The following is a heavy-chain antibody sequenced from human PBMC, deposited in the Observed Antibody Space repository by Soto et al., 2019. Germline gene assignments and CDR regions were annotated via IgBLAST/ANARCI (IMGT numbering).Heavy chain of an antibody. D-gene: IGHD3-22*01. CDR3: SSEQVSGYDI. Sequence: ASVKVSCKASGYTFTSYVINWVRQATGQGLEWMGWMNPNSGNTAYAQKFQGRVTMTRNTSISTAYMELSSLRSEDTAVYYCSSEQVSGYDIWGQGTMVTV. J-gene: IGHJ3*02. CDR2: MNPNSGNT. V-gene: IGHV1-8*01. CDR1: GYTFTSYV.